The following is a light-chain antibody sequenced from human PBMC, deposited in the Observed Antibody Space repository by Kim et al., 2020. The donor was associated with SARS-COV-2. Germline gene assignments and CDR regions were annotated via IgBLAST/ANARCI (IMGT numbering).Light chain of an antibody. CDR3: HVWDANTGDEV. CDR1: NIGSKP. V-gene: IGLV3-21*04. Sequence: AAGKTARISCGGNNIGSKPVHWYQQKPGQAPVLVMYYNTDRPSGIPERFSGSNSGNTATLTISRVEAGDEADYYCHVWDANTGDEVFGSGTKVTVL. J-gene: IGLJ1*01. CDR2: YNT.